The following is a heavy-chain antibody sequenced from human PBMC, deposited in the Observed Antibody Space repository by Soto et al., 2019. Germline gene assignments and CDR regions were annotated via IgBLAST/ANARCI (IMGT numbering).Heavy chain of an antibody. D-gene: IGHD5-18*01. J-gene: IGHJ6*02. CDR3: AKGDTTIFSVYGMDV. Sequence: QVQLVESGGGVVQPGRSLRLSCAASGFTFSDYGMHWVRQAPGKGLEWVAVISFDGSSKYYADSVKGRFTISRDDSKNTLYLPLNSLRAEDTAVYYCAKGDTTIFSVYGMDVWGQGTTVAVSS. CDR1: GFTFSDYG. V-gene: IGHV3-30*18. CDR2: ISFDGSSK.